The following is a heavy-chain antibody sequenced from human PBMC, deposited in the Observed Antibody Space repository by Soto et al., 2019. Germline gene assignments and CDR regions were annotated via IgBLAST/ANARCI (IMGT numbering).Heavy chain of an antibody. CDR2: INHSGST. Sequence: SETLSLTCAVYGGSFSGYYWSWIRQPPGKGLEWIGEINHSGSTNYNPSLKSRVTISVDTSKNQFSLKLSSVTAADTAVYYCARGGRAARLNWFXPWGQGTLVTVSS. CDR1: GGSFSGYY. V-gene: IGHV4-34*01. CDR3: ARGGRAARLNWFXP. J-gene: IGHJ5*02. D-gene: IGHD6-6*01.